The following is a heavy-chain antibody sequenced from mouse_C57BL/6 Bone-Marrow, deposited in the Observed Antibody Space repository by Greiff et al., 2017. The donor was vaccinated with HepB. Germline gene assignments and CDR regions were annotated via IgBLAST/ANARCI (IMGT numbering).Heavy chain of an antibody. CDR2: INPGSGGT. CDR3: ARLLRSAWFAY. V-gene: IGHV1-54*01. Sequence: VKLMESGAELVRPGTSVKVSCKASGYAFTNYLIEWVKQRPGQGLEWIGVINPGSGGTNYNEKFKGKATLTADKSSSTAYMQLSSLTSEDSAVYFCARLLRSAWFAYWGQGTLVTVSA. J-gene: IGHJ3*01. CDR1: GYAFTNYL. D-gene: IGHD1-1*01.